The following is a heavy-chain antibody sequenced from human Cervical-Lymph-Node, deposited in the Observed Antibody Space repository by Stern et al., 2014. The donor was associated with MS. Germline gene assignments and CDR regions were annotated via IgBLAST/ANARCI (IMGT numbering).Heavy chain of an antibody. CDR3: ARHYGYYFDF. D-gene: IGHD4-17*01. CDR2: IYPDGADT. Sequence: VQLVQSGVEVKKPGESLKISCKGSENIFSNFWIGWLRQMPGKGLEYVGIIYPDGADTKYSPSFEGQVTISADKSINTACLHWSSLKASDTAIYYCARHYGYYFDFWGQGTLVTVSS. J-gene: IGHJ4*02. V-gene: IGHV5-51*01. CDR1: ENIFSNFW.